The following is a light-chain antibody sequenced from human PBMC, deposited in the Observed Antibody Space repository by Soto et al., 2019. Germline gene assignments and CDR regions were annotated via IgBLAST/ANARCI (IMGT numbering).Light chain of an antibody. CDR3: KSYAGRNTYV. CDR2: EVV. CDR1: KNDIGVYDF. V-gene: IGLV2-8*01. Sequence: QSALTQPPSASGSPGQSVTISCTGTKNDIGVYDFVSWYQHHPGKAPRLIIYEVVQRPSGVPDRFSGSKSGNTASLTVSGFQAADEADYFCKSYAGRNTYVFGSGTQLTVL. J-gene: IGLJ1*01.